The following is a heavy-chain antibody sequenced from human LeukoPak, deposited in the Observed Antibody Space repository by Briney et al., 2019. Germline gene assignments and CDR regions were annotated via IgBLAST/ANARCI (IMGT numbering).Heavy chain of an antibody. V-gene: IGHV3-30*01. D-gene: IGHD3-16*01. J-gene: IGHJ6*03. Sequence: GGPLRLSCAASQFTFSSHAMNWVRQAPGKGLDWVAVMSFDGSHIYYADSVKGRFTISRDNSNNTLFLQMNSLSADDTAVYYCARGGTYYYQYYYMDVWGKGTTVTVSS. CDR2: MSFDGSHI. CDR3: ARGGTYYYQYYYMDV. CDR1: QFTFSSHA.